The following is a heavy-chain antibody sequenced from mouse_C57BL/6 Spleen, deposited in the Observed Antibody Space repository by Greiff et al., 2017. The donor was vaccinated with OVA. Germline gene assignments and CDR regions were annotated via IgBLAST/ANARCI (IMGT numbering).Heavy chain of an antibody. J-gene: IGHJ3*01. D-gene: IGHD1-1*01. CDR3: ARAGYYDSSYWFAY. Sequence: EVKLVESEGGLVQPGSSMKLSCTASGFTFSDYYMAWVRQVPEKGLEWVANINYDGSSTYYLDSLKNRFIISRDNAENILYLQMSSLKSEDTATYYCARAGYYDSSYWFAYWGQGTLVTVSA. CDR2: INYDGSST. V-gene: IGHV5-16*01. CDR1: GFTFSDYY.